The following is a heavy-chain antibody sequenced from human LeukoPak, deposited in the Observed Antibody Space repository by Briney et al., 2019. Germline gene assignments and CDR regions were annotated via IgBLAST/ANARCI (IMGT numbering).Heavy chain of an antibody. CDR2: IYYSGST. CDR1: GVSINSYY. J-gene: IGHJ4*02. D-gene: IGHD2-2*01. Sequence: SETLSLTCSVSGVSINSYYWSWIRQPPGKGLEWIGYIYYSGSTYYNPSLKSRVTISVDTSKNQFSLKLSSVTAADTAVYYCARHIPFLDCSSTSCRTSYYFDYWGQGTLVTVSS. CDR3: ARHIPFLDCSSTSCRTSYYFDY. V-gene: IGHV4-59*04.